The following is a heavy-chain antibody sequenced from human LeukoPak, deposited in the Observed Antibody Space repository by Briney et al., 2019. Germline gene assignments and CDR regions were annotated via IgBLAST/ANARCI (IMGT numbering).Heavy chain of an antibody. D-gene: IGHD3-16*01. CDR2: IKEDGSEN. V-gene: IGHV3-7*04. CDR1: GFTFSDYW. Sequence: GGSLRLSCVASGFTFSDYWMSWVRQAPGKGLELVANIKEDGSENYYVDSVRGRFTISGDNAKNSLYLQMNSLRTEDTAMYYCARAYAGGIFDSWGQGTLVTVSS. J-gene: IGHJ4*02. CDR3: ARAYAGGIFDS.